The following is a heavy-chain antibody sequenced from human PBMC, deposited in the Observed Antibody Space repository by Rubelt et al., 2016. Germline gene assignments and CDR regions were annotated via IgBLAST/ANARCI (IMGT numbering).Heavy chain of an antibody. J-gene: IGHJ6*02. V-gene: IGHV3-30*04. CDR3: VRDRYASASGGMDV. Sequence: QVQLVESGGGVVQPGRSLRLSCETSGFPSDRYALNWVRQAPGKGLEWVEIISLDGSLKHYAEYGKGRLPNSRDNSKKKRYLEISRLRAEETAVYYCVRDRYASASGGMDVWGQGTTVTVSS. CDR1: GFPSDRYA. D-gene: IGHD3-10*01. CDR2: ISLDGSLK.